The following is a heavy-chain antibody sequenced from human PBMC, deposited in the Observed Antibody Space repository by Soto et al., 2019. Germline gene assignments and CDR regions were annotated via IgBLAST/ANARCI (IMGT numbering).Heavy chain of an antibody. CDR2: IIPISGTT. Sequence: SVKVSCKASGDVFRSYGINWVRQAPGQGLEWMGGIIPISGTTNYAQKFQGRVAITADESTDTVYMELNSLKTEDTAVYYCTRDLVLMLYATSTTGYYYGMDVWGQGTTVTVSS. CDR3: TRDLVLMLYATSTTGYYYGMDV. D-gene: IGHD2-8*01. V-gene: IGHV1-69*13. J-gene: IGHJ6*02. CDR1: GDVFRSYG.